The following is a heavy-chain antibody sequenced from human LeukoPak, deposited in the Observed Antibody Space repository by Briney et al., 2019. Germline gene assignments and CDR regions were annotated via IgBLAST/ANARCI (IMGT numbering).Heavy chain of an antibody. CDR2: INPSGGST. D-gene: IGHD6-13*01. J-gene: IGHJ4*02. V-gene: IGHV1-46*01. CDR3: ASTSIRYSSWYYFDY. CDR1: GYTFTSYY. Sequence: GASVKVSCNASGYTFTSYYMHWVRQAPGQGLEWMGIINPSGGSTSYAQKFQGRVTMTTDMSTSTVYMELSSLRSEDTAVYYCASTSIRYSSWYYFDYWGQGTLVTVSS.